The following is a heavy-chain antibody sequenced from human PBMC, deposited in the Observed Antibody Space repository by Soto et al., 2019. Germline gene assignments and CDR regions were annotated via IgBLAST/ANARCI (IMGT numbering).Heavy chain of an antibody. D-gene: IGHD6-19*01. V-gene: IGHV3-30*18. CDR2: ISYDGSNK. CDR3: AKDHFAVAGIFDY. J-gene: IGHJ4*02. Sequence: QPGGSLRLSCAASGFTFSSYGMHWVRQAPGKGLEWVAVISYDGSNKYYADSVKGRFTISRDNSKNTLYLQMNSLRAEDTAVYYCAKDHFAVAGIFDYWGQGTLVTVSS. CDR1: GFTFSSYG.